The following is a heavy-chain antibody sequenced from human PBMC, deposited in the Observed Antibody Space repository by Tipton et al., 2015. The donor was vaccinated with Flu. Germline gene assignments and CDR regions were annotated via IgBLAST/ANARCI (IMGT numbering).Heavy chain of an antibody. CDR3: AKVIPEIVAGLDY. CDR1: GDSIGSRY. CDR2: ISDGGGRT. V-gene: IGHV3-23*01. Sequence: LSLTCSVSGDSIGSRYFWGWIRQPPGKGLEWVSGISDGGGRTYYTDSVKGRFSIARDNSKDTLYLQMNSLRAEDTAIYYCAKVIPEIVAGLDYWGQGTPVTVSS. J-gene: IGHJ4*02. D-gene: IGHD5-12*01.